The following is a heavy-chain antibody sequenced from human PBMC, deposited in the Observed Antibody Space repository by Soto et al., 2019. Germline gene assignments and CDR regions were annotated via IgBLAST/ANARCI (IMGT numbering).Heavy chain of an antibody. D-gene: IGHD3-10*01. Sequence: SETLSLTCTVSGASVGTGYWSWIRQPPGKGLEWIGFMYYSGSSNYNPSLRSRVTISVDTSKNQFSLKLTSVTAADTALYYCSRYGSGRRSYYFYGMDVWGQGTTVTV. CDR2: MYYSGSS. CDR3: SRYGSGRRSYYFYGMDV. V-gene: IGHV4-59*02. J-gene: IGHJ6*02. CDR1: GASVGTGY.